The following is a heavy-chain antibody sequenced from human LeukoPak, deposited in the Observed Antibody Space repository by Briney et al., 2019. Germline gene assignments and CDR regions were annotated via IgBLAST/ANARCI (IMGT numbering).Heavy chain of an antibody. CDR1: GFPFTNAW. J-gene: IGHJ4*02. Sequence: PGGSLRLSCVVSGFPFTNAWMSWVRQAPGKGLEWVGEVNHSGSTNYNPSLKSRVTISVDTSKNQFSLKLSSVTAADTAVFYCARGVRYDFFDYWGQGTLVTVSS. D-gene: IGHD5-12*01. CDR3: ARGVRYDFFDY. V-gene: IGHV4-34*01. CDR2: VNHSGST.